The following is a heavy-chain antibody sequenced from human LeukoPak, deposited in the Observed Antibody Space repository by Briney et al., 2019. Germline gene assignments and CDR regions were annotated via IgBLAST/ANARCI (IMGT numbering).Heavy chain of an antibody. D-gene: IGHD2-2*01. V-gene: IGHV3-21*01. CDR3: ARLPAYCSSTSCYYDY. CDR2: ISGSSSYI. J-gene: IGHJ4*02. Sequence: GESLRLSCAASGFTFSSYSMNWVRQAPGKGLEWVSSISGSSSYIYYADSVKGRFTISRDNAKNSVFLQMNSLRAEDTAVYYCARLPAYCSSTSCYYDYWGQGTLVTVSS. CDR1: GFTFSSYS.